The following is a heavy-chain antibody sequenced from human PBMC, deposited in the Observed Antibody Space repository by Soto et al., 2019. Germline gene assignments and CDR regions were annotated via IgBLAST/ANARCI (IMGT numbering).Heavy chain of an antibody. V-gene: IGHV3-43*01. CDR3: AKDSSSSLYYGMDV. D-gene: IGHD6-6*01. CDR2: ISWDGGST. CDR1: GFTFDDYT. Sequence: GSLRLSCAASGFTFDDYTMHWVRQAPGKGLEWVSLISWDGGSTYYADSVKGRFTISRDNSKNSLYLQMNSLRTEDTALYYCAKDSSSSLYYGMDVWGQGTTVTVSS. J-gene: IGHJ6*02.